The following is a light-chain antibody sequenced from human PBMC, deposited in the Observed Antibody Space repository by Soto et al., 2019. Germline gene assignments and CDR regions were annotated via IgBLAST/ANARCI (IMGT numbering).Light chain of an antibody. Sequence: DIVMTQSPDFLAVSLGERAAFNCKSSQSVLNSSNNKNYLAWYQQRPGQPPKLLIYWASIRESGVPDRFSGGGSGTHFTLIINNLQAEDVAVYYCHQYYSAPPYTFGQGNKLEIK. CDR3: HQYYSAPPYT. J-gene: IGKJ2*01. V-gene: IGKV4-1*01. CDR1: QSVLNSSNNKNY. CDR2: WAS.